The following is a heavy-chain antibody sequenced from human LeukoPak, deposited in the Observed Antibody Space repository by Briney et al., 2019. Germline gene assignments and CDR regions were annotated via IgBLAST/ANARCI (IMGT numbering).Heavy chain of an antibody. Sequence: ASVKVSCKASGGTFSSYAISWVRQAPGQGLEWMGGIIPIFGTANYAQKFQGRVTITADESTSTAYMELSSLRSEDTAVYYCARGGLNMVRGVIITPNWFDPWGQGTLVTVSS. CDR2: IIPIFGTA. CDR3: ARGGLNMVRGVIITPNWFDP. CDR1: GGTFSSYA. V-gene: IGHV1-69*13. J-gene: IGHJ5*02. D-gene: IGHD3-10*01.